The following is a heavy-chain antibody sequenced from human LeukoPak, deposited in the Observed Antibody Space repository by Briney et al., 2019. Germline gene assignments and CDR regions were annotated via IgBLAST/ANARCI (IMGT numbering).Heavy chain of an antibody. CDR2: ISGSGDST. CDR1: GFTFNNYL. Sequence: GGSLRLSCAASGFTFNNYLMHWVRQAPGKGLEWVSTISGSGDSTYYADSVKGRFTISRDNSKNTLFLRMNSLRAEDTAVYYCAKAPDYDFWSGLATSFDSWGQGTLVTVSS. V-gene: IGHV3-23*01. J-gene: IGHJ4*02. D-gene: IGHD3-3*01. CDR3: AKAPDYDFWSGLATSFDS.